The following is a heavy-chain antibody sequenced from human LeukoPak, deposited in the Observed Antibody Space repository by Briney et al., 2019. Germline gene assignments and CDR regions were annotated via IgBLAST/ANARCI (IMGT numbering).Heavy chain of an antibody. V-gene: IGHV1-18*01. D-gene: IGHD3-22*01. J-gene: IGHJ4*02. CDR2: ISAYNGNT. CDR3: ARGAPHYYDSSGYYYVY. CDR1: GYTFTSYA. Sequence: GASVKVSCKASGYTFTSYAMNWVRQAPGQGLEWMGWISAYNGNTNYAQKLQGRVTMTTDTSTSTAYMELRSLRSEDTAVYYCARGAPHYYDSSGYYYVYWGQGTLVTVSS.